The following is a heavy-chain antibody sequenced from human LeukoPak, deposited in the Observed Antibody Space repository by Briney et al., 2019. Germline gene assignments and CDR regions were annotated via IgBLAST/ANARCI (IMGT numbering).Heavy chain of an antibody. CDR3: ARDPCGGDCYSGDY. Sequence: GGSLRLFCAASGFTFRSYGMHWVRQLPGKGLEWVAVIWYDGSNKYYADSVKGRFTISRDNSKNMLYLQMNSLRAEDTAVYYCARDPCGGDCYSGDYWGQGTLVTVSS. CDR1: GFTFRSYG. V-gene: IGHV3-33*08. D-gene: IGHD2-21*02. CDR2: IWYDGSNK. J-gene: IGHJ4*02.